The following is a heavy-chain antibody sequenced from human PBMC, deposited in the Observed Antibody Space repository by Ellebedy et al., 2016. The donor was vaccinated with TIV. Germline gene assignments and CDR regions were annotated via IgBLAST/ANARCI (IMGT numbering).Heavy chain of an antibody. CDR1: GGSFSGYY. D-gene: IGHD4-17*01. V-gene: IGHV4-34*01. J-gene: IGHJ5*02. CDR2: INHSGST. Sequence: SETLSLXXAVYGGSFSGYYWSWIRQPPGKGLEWIGEINHSGSTNYNPSLKSRVTISVDTSKNQFSLKLSSVTAADTAVYYCARAMTTVTPGWFAPWGQGTLVTVSS. CDR3: ARAMTTVTPGWFAP.